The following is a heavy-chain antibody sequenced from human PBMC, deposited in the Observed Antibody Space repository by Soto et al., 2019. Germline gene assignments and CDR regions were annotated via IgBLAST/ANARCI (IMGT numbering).Heavy chain of an antibody. J-gene: IGHJ6*02. V-gene: IGHV4-34*01. D-gene: IGHD2-15*01. CDR3: ARGGNCIVSSCPLGSHYGMDV. CDR1: GGSFSGYY. CDR2: IGHSGSA. Sequence: QVQLQQWGAGLLKPSETLSLTCAVYGGSFSGYYWTWIRQPLGKGLEWVGEIGHSGSATYSPSLKSRVTISVDTSNNQFSLRLSSVTAADTAVYYCARGGNCIVSSCPLGSHYGMDVWGQGTTVTVSS.